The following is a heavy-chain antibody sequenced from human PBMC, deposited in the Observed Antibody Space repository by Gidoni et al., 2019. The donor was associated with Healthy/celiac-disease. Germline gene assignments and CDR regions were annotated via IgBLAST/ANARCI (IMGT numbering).Heavy chain of an antibody. J-gene: IGHJ5*02. Sequence: EVQLVQSGAEVKKPGESLKISCTDSGYSFTSYWIGWVRQMPGKGLEWMGIIYPGDSDTRYSPSFQGQVTISADKSISTAYLQWSSLKASDTAMYYCARYAIAARRRWDNWFDPWGQGTLVTVSS. CDR2: IYPGDSDT. CDR1: GYSFTSYW. V-gene: IGHV5-51*03. D-gene: IGHD6-6*01. CDR3: ARYAIAARRRWDNWFDP.